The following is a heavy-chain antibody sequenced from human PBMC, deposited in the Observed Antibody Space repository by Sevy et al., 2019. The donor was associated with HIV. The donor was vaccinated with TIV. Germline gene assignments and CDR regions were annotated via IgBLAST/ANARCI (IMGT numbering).Heavy chain of an antibody. CDR1: GDSISGYY. CDR2: SYYNGRT. Sequence: SETLSLTCTVFGDSISGYYWSWIRQSPGKGLQWIGCSYYNGRTNYDPSLKSRVTISTDTSKNQFSLKLSSVTAADTAIYYCARAAANYYYAMDVWGQGTTVTVSS. V-gene: IGHV4-59*01. J-gene: IGHJ6*02. CDR3: ARAAANYYYAMDV.